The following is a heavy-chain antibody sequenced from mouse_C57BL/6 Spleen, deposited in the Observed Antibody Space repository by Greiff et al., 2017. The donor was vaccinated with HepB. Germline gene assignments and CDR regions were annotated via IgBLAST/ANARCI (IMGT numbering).Heavy chain of an antibody. CDR2: IDPSDSYT. D-gene: IGHD1-1*01. CDR1: GYTFTSYW. Sequence: VQLQQPGAELVKPGASVKLSCKASGYTFTSYWMQWVKQRPGQGLEWIGEIDPSDSYTNYNQKFKGKATLTVDTSSSTAYMQLSSLTSEDSAVYYCARTLCYGSSYGFADWGQGTLVTVSA. CDR3: ARTLCYGSSYGFAD. J-gene: IGHJ3*01. V-gene: IGHV1-50*01.